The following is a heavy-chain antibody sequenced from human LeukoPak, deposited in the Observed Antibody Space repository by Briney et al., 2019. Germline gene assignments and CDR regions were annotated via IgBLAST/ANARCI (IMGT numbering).Heavy chain of an antibody. CDR1: GFTFSNAW. V-gene: IGHV3-15*01. J-gene: IGHJ4*02. Sequence: GGSLRLSCAASGFTFSNAWMSWVRQAPGKGLEWVGRIKSKTDGRTTDYAAPVKGRFTISRDDSKNTLYLQMNSLKSEDTAVYYCTTLTGGYWGQGTLVTVSS. CDR3: TTLTGGY. CDR2: IKSKTDGRTT. D-gene: IGHD3-9*01.